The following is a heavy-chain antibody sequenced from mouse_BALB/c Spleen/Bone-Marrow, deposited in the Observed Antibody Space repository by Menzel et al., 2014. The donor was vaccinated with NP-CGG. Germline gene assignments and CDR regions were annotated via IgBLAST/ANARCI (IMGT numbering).Heavy chain of an antibody. CDR2: ISNGSSTI. CDR1: GFTFSSFG. V-gene: IGHV5-17*02. Sequence: EVKLVESGGGLVQPGGSRKLSCAASGFTFSSFGMHWVRQAPEKGLEWVAYISNGSSTIYYADTVKGRFTISRDNPKNTLFLQMTSLRSEDTAMYYCARKGAMITHYYAMDYWGQGTSVTVCS. CDR3: ARKGAMITHYYAMDY. D-gene: IGHD2-4*01. J-gene: IGHJ4*01.